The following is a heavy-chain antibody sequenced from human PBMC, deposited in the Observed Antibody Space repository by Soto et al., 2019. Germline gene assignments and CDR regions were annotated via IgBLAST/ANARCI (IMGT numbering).Heavy chain of an antibody. CDR2: ISSNGGST. CDR1: GFTFSSYA. V-gene: IGHV3-64D*08. CDR3: VTEVFVEWEHTLDY. D-gene: IGHD1-26*01. J-gene: IGHJ4*02. Sequence: EVQLVESGGRLVQPGGSLRLSCSASGFTFSSYAMHWVRQAPGKGLEYVSAISSNGGSTYYADSVKGRFTISRDNSKNTLYLQLSSLRAEDTAVYYCVTEVFVEWEHTLDYWGQGTLVTVSS.